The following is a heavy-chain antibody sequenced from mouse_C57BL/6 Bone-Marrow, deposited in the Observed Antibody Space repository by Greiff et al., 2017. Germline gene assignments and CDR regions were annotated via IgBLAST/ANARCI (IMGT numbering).Heavy chain of an antibody. D-gene: IGHD2-1*01. J-gene: IGHJ1*03. V-gene: IGHV5-12*01. CDR2: ISNGGGST. CDR3: ARPLYYGNSWYFDV. Sequence: EVMLVESGGGLVQPGGSLKLSCAASGFTFSDYYMYWVRQTPEKRLEWVAYISNGGGSTYYPDTVKGRFTISRDNAKNTLYLQMSRLKSEDTAMYYCARPLYYGNSWYFDVWGTGTTVTVSS. CDR1: GFTFSDYY.